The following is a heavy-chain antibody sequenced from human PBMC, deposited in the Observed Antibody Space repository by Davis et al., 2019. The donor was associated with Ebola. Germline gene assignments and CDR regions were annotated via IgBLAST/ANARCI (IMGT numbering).Heavy chain of an antibody. CDR2: IYSCGRT. D-gene: IGHD3-16*01. Sequence: PGGSLRLSCAASGFTVSSNYMSWVRQAPGKGLEWVAVIYSCGRTFYSDSVKGRFTISRDNSNNTLFLQMDTPRSEDTAVYHCAREISGGTVTLGDWGQGTLVTVSS. V-gene: IGHV3-66*03. CDR3: AREISGGTVTLGD. CDR1: GFTVSSNY. J-gene: IGHJ1*01.